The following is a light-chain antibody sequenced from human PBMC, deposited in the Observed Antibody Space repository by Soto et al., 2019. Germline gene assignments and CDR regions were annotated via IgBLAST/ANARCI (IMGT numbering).Light chain of an antibody. V-gene: IGKV3-15*01. Sequence: PATLSVYPGERATLSCRASQSVRGNLAWYQQKPGQSPRLLIYGASSRATGIPARFSGSGSGTEFTLTISSLQSEDFAVYYCQQYNNWPFITFGQGTRLEIK. CDR3: QQYNNWPFIT. CDR2: GAS. CDR1: QSVRGN. J-gene: IGKJ5*01.